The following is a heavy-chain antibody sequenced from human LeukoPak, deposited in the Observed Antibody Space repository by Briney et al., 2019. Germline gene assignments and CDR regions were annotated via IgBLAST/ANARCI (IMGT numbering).Heavy chain of an antibody. J-gene: IGHJ4*02. V-gene: IGHV3-23*01. D-gene: IGHD2-2*03. CDR1: GFTFSSYA. CDR3: AKIGYCSSTSCRPFDY. CDR2: ISGGGGST. Sequence: GGSLRLSCAASGFTFSSYAMSWVRQAPGKGLEWVSAISGGGGSTYYADSVKGRFTISRDNSKNTLYLQMNSLRAEDTAVYYCAKIGYCSSTSCRPFDYWGQGTLVTVSS.